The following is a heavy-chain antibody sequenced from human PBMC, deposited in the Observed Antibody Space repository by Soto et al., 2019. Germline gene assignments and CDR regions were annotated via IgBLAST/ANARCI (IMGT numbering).Heavy chain of an antibody. D-gene: IGHD2-8*01. CDR2: ISYDGSNK. CDR1: GFMFSTYA. J-gene: IGHJ6*02. V-gene: IGHV3-30-3*01. Sequence: QEHLVESGGGVVQPGGSLRLSCAASGFMFSTYAMHWVRQAPGQGLDWVAVISYDGSNKYSADSVKGRFTISRDNSKNTLYLQVNSLTAEDTAVYYCARDLGLYDRYYYYGMDVWGPGTTVTVSS. CDR3: ARDLGLYDRYYYYGMDV.